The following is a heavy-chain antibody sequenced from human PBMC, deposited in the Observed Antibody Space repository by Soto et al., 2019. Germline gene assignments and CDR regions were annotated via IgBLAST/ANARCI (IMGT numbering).Heavy chain of an antibody. J-gene: IGHJ4*02. CDR3: ARGLGSGSYYIGY. CDR2: INHSGST. CDR1: GGSFSGYY. D-gene: IGHD3-10*01. Sequence: QVQLQQWGAGLLKPSETLSITCAVYGGSFSGYYWSWIRQPPGKGLEWIGEINHSGSTNYNPSLKSRVTISVDTSKNQFSLKLSSVTAADTAVYYCARGLGSGSYYIGYWGQGTLVTVSS. V-gene: IGHV4-34*01.